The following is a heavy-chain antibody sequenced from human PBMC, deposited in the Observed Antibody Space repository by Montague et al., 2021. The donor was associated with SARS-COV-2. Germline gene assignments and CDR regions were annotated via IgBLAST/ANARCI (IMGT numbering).Heavy chain of an antibody. CDR2: ISGSGGST. V-gene: IGHV3-23*01. Sequence: SRRLSCAASGFTFSSYTITWVRQAPGKGLEWVSGISGSGGSTYFADSVKGRFTISRDNSKNTLYLQMNSLRVEDTAVYYCAKDRFSSGWFGGLDYWGQGTLVTVSS. CDR1: GFTFSSYT. J-gene: IGHJ4*02. D-gene: IGHD6-19*01. CDR3: AKDRFSSGWFGGLDY.